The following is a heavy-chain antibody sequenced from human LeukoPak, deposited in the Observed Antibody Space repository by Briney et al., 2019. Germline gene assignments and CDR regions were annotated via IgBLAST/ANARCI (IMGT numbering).Heavy chain of an antibody. CDR1: GGSFSGYY. CDR3: ARSHDYGDYESWFDP. CDR2: INHSGST. V-gene: IGHV4-34*01. Sequence: PSETLSLTCAVYGGSFSGYYWSWIRQPPGKGLEWIGEINHSGSTNYNPSLKSRVTISVDTSKNQFSLKLSSVTAADTAVYYCARSHDYGDYESWFDPWGQGTLVTVSS. J-gene: IGHJ5*02. D-gene: IGHD4-17*01.